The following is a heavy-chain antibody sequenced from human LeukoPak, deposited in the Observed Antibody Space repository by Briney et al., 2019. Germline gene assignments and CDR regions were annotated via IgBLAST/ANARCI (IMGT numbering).Heavy chain of an antibody. CDR3: ARDQTQAGPTIVDY. J-gene: IGHJ4*02. CDR2: INTDGTNI. D-gene: IGHD1-14*01. Sequence: PGGSLRLSCVASGFTFSNSWMHWARQAPGKGLLWVSRINTDGTNIKYADSVKGRFTISRDNAKNTLYLQMHTLSAEDTAVYYCARDQTQAGPTIVDYWGQGTLVTVSS. CDR1: GFTFSNSW. V-gene: IGHV3-74*03.